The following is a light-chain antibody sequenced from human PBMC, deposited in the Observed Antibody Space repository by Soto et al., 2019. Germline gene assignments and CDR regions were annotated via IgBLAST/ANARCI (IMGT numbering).Light chain of an antibody. Sequence: QSVLTQPASVSGSPGQSIPISCTGTSSDVGGYNYVSWYQQHPGKAPKLMIYEVSNRPSGVSNRFSGSKSGNTASLTISGLQAEDEADYFCNSYGSTSTRYVFGTGTKLTVL. CDR3: NSYGSTSTRYV. CDR1: SSDVGGYNY. J-gene: IGLJ1*01. V-gene: IGLV2-14*01. CDR2: EVS.